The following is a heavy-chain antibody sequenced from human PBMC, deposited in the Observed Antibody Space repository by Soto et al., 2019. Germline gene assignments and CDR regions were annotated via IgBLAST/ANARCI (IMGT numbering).Heavy chain of an antibody. V-gene: IGHV1-24*01. J-gene: IGHJ4*02. CDR1: GYTLTELS. Sequence: ASVKVSCKVSGYTLTELSMHWVRQAPGKGLEWMGGFDPEDGETIYAQKFQGRVTMTEDTSTDTAYMELSSLRSEDTAVYYCASNYYGSGSYTGTIFDYWGQGTLVTVSS. CDR2: FDPEDGET. D-gene: IGHD3-10*01. CDR3: ASNYYGSGSYTGTIFDY.